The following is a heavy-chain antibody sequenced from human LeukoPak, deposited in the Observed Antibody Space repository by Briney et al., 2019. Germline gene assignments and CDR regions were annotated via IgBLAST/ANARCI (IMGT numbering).Heavy chain of an antibody. Sequence: SGTLSLTCTVSGDSISSSDYYWGWIRQPPGKGLGWIGTISYSGSTYYNPSLQSRVTISVDTSKNQFSLELSSVTAADTAVYYCARGSRRLADFHYWGQGTLVTVSS. V-gene: IGHV4-39*01. CDR1: GDSISSSDYY. J-gene: IGHJ4*02. CDR2: ISYSGST. CDR3: ARGSRRLADFHY. D-gene: IGHD1-26*01.